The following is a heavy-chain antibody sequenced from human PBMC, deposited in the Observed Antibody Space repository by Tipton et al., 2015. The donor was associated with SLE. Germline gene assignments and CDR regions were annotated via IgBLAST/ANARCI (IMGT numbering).Heavy chain of an antibody. Sequence: SLRLSCAASGFTFSSYEMNWVRQAPGKGLEWVTYISSSGRTTYDVASVKGRFTIASDNSKNTLYLQMNSLRAEDTAVYYCARDTIVVVPAATGCDYYYYYMDVWGKGTTVTVSS. CDR2: ISSSGRTT. CDR3: ARDTIVVVPAATGCDYYYYYMDV. J-gene: IGHJ6*03. CDR1: GFTFSSYE. V-gene: IGHV3-48*03. D-gene: IGHD2-2*01.